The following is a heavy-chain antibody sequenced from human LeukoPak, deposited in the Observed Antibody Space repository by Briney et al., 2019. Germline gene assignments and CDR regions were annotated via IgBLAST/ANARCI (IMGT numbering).Heavy chain of an antibody. D-gene: IGHD6-19*01. J-gene: IGHJ4*02. V-gene: IGHV3-23*01. Sequence: PGGSLRLSCAASGFTFSSYAMSWARQAPGRGLEWVSAISGSGGSTYYADSVKGRFTISSDTSKNTLYLQMNSLRAEDTAVYYCAKASVAGRGPFDFWGQGTLVTVSS. CDR2: ISGSGGST. CDR3: AKASVAGRGPFDF. CDR1: GFTFSSYA.